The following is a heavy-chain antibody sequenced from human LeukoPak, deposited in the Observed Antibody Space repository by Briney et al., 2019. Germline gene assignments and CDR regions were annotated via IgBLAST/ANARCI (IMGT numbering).Heavy chain of an antibody. CDR3: ARHEVVSLYGDSKPYYFDY. J-gene: IGHJ4*02. CDR1: GGSISSGRYY. Sequence: PSETLSLTCTVSGGSISSGRYYWSWIRNPGGKGLEWIGSIHTSGSTNYNPSLKSRITISVDTAKNEVLLKLSSVTAADTAVYYCARHEVVSLYGDSKPYYFDYWGQGTLVTVSS. V-gene: IGHV4-61*02. D-gene: IGHD4-17*01. CDR2: IHTSGST.